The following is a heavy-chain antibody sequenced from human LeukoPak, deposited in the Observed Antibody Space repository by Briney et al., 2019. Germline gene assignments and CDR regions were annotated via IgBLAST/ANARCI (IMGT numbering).Heavy chain of an antibody. Sequence: SETLSLTCAVYGGSFSGYYWSWIRQPPGKGLEWIGEINHSGSTNYNPSLKSRVTISVDTSKNQFCLKLSSVTAADTAVYYCAREGSYYDYFDYWGQGTLVTVSS. CDR3: AREGSYYDYFDY. V-gene: IGHV4-34*01. D-gene: IGHD1-26*01. CDR1: GGSFSGYY. J-gene: IGHJ4*02. CDR2: INHSGST.